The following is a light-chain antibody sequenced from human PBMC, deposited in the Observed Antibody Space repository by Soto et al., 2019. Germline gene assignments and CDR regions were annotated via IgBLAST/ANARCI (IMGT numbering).Light chain of an antibody. J-gene: IGLJ1*01. CDR2: EGD. Sequence: QSALTQPASVSGSPGQSITISCTGTSSDVGSYNLVSWYQHHPGNAPKLIIYEGDKRPSGISNRFSASKSGNTASLIISGLQAEDEADYYCSSYTSRNSRVFGTGTKLTVL. CDR3: SSYTSRNSRV. CDR1: SSDVGSYNL. V-gene: IGLV2-14*02.